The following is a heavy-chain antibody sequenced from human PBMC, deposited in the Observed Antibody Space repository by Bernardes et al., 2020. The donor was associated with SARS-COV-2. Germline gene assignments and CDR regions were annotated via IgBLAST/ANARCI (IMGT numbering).Heavy chain of an antibody. D-gene: IGHD2-15*01. CDR3: ARQIDSRHIVVVVSVPRGEPFYFES. J-gene: IGHJ4*02. Sequence: SETMSLTCTVYGDSMSRRRSYWGWIRQPPGKGLQWIGSISFSGSTHYQPSLKSRATISVDTTKPPFYLKLSAVTAEDTAVYSCARQIDSRHIVVVVSVPRGEPFYFESWGQGALVTVSS. V-gene: IGHV4-39*01. CDR1: GDSMSRRRSY. CDR2: ISFSGST.